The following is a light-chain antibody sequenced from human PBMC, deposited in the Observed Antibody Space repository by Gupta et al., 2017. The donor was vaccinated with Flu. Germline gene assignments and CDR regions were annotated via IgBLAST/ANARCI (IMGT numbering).Light chain of an antibody. CDR3: QHQHNSTWPGT. J-gene: IGKJ1*01. CDR2: ESS. V-gene: IGKV3-11*01. Sequence: ELVLTQSPATLSLSPGERATLSCRASQSVSSDLAWYQQKPGQAPRLIIDESSNRATGIPATVSFSGCGTDFTLTITSRDPQDFAFDDCQHQHNSTWPGTFGHGTKVEVK. CDR1: QSVSSD.